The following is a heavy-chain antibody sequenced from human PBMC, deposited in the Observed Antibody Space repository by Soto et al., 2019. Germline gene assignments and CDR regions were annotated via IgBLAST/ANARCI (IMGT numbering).Heavy chain of an antibody. D-gene: IGHD4-4*01. CDR1: GFTFSSFA. Sequence: EVQLVESGGGLVQSGGSLRLSCAASGFTFSSFAMNWVRQAPGKGLEWVSTISVSGDTTTYADSVKGRFTISRDNSMDTLYLQMNSLRAEDTALYFCAKDGVGWVTTVSYFDSWGQGTRVTVSS. CDR3: AKDGVGWVTTVSYFDS. CDR2: ISVSGDTT. J-gene: IGHJ4*02. V-gene: IGHV3-23*04.